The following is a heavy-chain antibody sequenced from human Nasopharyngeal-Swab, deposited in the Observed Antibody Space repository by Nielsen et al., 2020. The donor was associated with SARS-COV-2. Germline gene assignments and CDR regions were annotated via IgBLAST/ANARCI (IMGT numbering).Heavy chain of an antibody. J-gene: IGHJ4*02. CDR2: IHHSGNI. V-gene: IGHV4-4*02. D-gene: IGHD1-1*01. Sequence: SETLSLTCAVSGGSTSSDYWWTWVRQPPGRGLEWIGEIHHSGNINYNPSLKSRVTLLVDKSKNQFSLKLSSVTAADTAVYYCARGGNWQFDYWGQGTLVTVSS. CDR1: GGSTSSDYW. CDR3: ARGGNWQFDY.